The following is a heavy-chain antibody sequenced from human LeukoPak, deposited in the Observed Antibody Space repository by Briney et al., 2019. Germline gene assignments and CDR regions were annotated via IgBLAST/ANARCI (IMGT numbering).Heavy chain of an antibody. CDR2: INPSGGST. V-gene: IGHV1-46*01. Sequence: ASVKVSCKASGYTFTSYYMHWVRQAPGQGLEWMGIINPSGGSTSYAQKFQGRVTMTRDTSTSTVHMELSSLRSEDTAVYYCAREGTPIGYYYYMDVWGEGTTVTISS. CDR3: AREGTPIGYYYYMDV. D-gene: IGHD3-10*01. J-gene: IGHJ6*03. CDR1: GYTFTSYY.